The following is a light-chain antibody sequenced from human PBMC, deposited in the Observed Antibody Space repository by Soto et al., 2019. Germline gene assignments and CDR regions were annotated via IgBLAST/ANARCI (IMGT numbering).Light chain of an antibody. Sequence: QSALTQPASVSGSPGQSITISCTGTSSDVGDYNYVSWYQQHPGKAPKLMIYDVSNRPSGVSNRFSGSKSGNTASLTISGLQAEDEADYYCSSYTSRSTLVVFGTGTKVTVL. CDR2: DVS. V-gene: IGLV2-14*03. CDR1: SSDVGDYNY. CDR3: SSYTSRSTLVV. J-gene: IGLJ1*01.